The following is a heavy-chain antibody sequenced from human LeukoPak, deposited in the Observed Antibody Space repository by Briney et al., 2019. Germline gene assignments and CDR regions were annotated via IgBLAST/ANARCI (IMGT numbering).Heavy chain of an antibody. CDR1: GFTFTSSA. Sequence: SVKVSCKASGFTFTSSAVQWVRQARGQRLEWIGWIVVGSGNTNYAQKFQERVTITRDMSTSTAYMELSSLRSEDTAVYYCARDSSPQYGMDVWGQGTTVTVSS. CDR2: IVVGSGNT. V-gene: IGHV1-58*01. CDR3: ARDSSPQYGMDV. J-gene: IGHJ6*02. D-gene: IGHD2-2*01.